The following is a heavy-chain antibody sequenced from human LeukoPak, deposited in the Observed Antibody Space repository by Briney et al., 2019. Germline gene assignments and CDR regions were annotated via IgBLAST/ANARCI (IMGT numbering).Heavy chain of an antibody. J-gene: IGHJ6*02. Sequence: ASVKVSCKASGYTFAGYYIHWVRQAPGQGPEWIGWINPNSGGTNFAQKFQGRVTMTRDTSISTAYMELSRLRSDDTAVYYCSRTDGSGLYYYYSGMDFWGQGTTVTVSS. CDR2: INPNSGGT. CDR1: GYTFAGYY. D-gene: IGHD3-10*01. CDR3: SRTDGSGLYYYYSGMDF. V-gene: IGHV1-2*02.